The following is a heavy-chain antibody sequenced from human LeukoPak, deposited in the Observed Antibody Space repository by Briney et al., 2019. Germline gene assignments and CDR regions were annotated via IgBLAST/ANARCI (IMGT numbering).Heavy chain of an antibody. Sequence: GASVKVSCKASGYTFTSYGISWVRQAPGQGLEWMGWISAYNGNTNYAQKLQGRVTMTTDTSTSTAYMELRSLRSDDTAVYYCARAFTMVRGVHDAFDIWGQGTMVTVSS. J-gene: IGHJ3*02. CDR2: ISAYNGNT. CDR3: ARAFTMVRGVHDAFDI. D-gene: IGHD3-10*01. V-gene: IGHV1-18*01. CDR1: GYTFTSYG.